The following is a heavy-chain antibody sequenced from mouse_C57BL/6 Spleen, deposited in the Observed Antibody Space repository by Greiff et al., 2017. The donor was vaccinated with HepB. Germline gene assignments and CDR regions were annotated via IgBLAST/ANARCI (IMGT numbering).Heavy chain of an antibody. V-gene: IGHV14-2*01. CDR2: IDPEDGET. Sequence: EVQLQQSGAELVKPGASVKLSCTAPGFNIKDYYMHWVKQRTEQGLEWIGRIDPEDGETTDAPKFQGKATTTAATSSNTAYLQLSSLTSEDTAVYYCAREEAYDGTWFAYWGQGTLVTVSA. CDR1: GFNIKDYY. J-gene: IGHJ3*01. D-gene: IGHD2-3*01. CDR3: AREEAYDGTWFAY.